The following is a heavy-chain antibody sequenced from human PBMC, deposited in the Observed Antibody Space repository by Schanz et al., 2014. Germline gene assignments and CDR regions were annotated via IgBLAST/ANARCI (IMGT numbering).Heavy chain of an antibody. CDR1: GFSFSSYA. CDR3: ARGGFGEVSYFDY. CDR2: ISGSGGST. V-gene: IGHV3-23*04. Sequence: EVQLVESGGGLVQPGGSLRLSCATSGFSFSSYAINWVRQAPGKGLEWVSAISGSGGSTYYADSVKGRFTISRDNSKNTLYLQMNSLRPEDTAVYYCARGGFGEVSYFDYWGQGTLVTVSS. D-gene: IGHD3-10*01. J-gene: IGHJ4*02.